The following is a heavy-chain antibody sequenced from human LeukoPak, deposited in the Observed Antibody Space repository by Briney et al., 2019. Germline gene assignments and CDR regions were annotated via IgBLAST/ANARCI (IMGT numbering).Heavy chain of an antibody. J-gene: IGHJ6*03. CDR1: GFTFSNYA. CDR2: ISASGGTT. CDR3: AKVAAPGGSSSYYMDV. Sequence: PGGSLRLSCAASGFTFSNYAMRWVRQAPGKGLEWVSAISASGGTTYYADSVEGRFTISRDSSKDTLYLRMNSLRADDTAVYYCAKVAAPGGSSSYYMDVWGKGTSVTVSS. V-gene: IGHV3-23*01. D-gene: IGHD6-13*01.